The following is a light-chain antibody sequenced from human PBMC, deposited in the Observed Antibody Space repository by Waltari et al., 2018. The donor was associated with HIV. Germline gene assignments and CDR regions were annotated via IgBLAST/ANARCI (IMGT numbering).Light chain of an antibody. CDR3: CSYAGSSYV. Sequence: QSALTQPRSVSGSPGQSVTISCTGTSRDVGGSTYVSWYQQHPGKAPKLMIYDVSKRPSGVPDRFSGSESGNTASLTISGLQAEDEADYYCCSYAGSSYVFGTGTKVTVL. CDR1: SRDVGGSTY. CDR2: DVS. V-gene: IGLV2-11*01. J-gene: IGLJ1*01.